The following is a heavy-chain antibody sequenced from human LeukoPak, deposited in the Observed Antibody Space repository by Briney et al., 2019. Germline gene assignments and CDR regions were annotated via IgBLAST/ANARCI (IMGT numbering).Heavy chain of an antibody. CDR2: TYYRSKWYN. Sequence: SQTLSLTCAISGDSVSSNSAAWNWIRQSPSRGLEWLGRTYYRSKWYNDYAVSVKSRITINPDTSKNQFSLRLNSVTPEDTAVYYCARSIRDVWSGYYHLDYWGQGTLVTVSS. V-gene: IGHV6-1*01. CDR1: GDSVSSNSAA. CDR3: ARSIRDVWSGYYHLDY. J-gene: IGHJ4*02. D-gene: IGHD3-3*01.